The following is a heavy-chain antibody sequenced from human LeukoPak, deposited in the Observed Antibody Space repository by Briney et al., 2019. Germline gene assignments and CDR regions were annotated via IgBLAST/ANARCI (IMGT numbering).Heavy chain of an antibody. CDR2: ISSSSSTI. CDR1: GLTFSSYS. D-gene: IGHD1-1*01. CDR3: ARDRWNHREWFDP. Sequence: PGGSLKLSCAASGLTFSSYSMNWVRQAPGKGLEWVAYISSSSSTIYYADSVKGRFTISRDNAKNSLYLQMNSLRAEDTAVYYCARDRWNHREWFDPWGQGTLVTVSS. V-gene: IGHV3-48*01. J-gene: IGHJ5*02.